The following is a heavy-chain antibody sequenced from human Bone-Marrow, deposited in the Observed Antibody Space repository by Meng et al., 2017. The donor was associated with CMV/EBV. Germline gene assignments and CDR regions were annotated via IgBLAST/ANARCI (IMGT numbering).Heavy chain of an antibody. Sequence: SLKISCAASGFTFDDYAMHWVRQAPGKGLEWVSGISWNSGSIGYADSVKGRFTISRDNAKNSLYLQMNSLRAEDTAVYYCARGEYTIFGVVLPFPMDVWGQGNTVHVYS. J-gene: IGHJ6*02. CDR1: GFTFDDYA. D-gene: IGHD3-3*01. CDR2: ISWNSGSI. CDR3: ARGEYTIFGVVLPFPMDV. V-gene: IGHV3-9*01.